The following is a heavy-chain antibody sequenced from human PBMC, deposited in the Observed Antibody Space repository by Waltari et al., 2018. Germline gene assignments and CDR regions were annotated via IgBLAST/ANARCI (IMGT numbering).Heavy chain of an antibody. V-gene: IGHV4-34*02. CDR1: GGSFSGNF. J-gene: IGHJ2*01. CDR3: AKRGMEGGYFDL. Sequence: QVQLQQWGAGLLKPSETLSLTCPVYGGSFSGNFWNWHRQPPGKRLEWIGEINHSGSTDYNPSLKSRVIISLDTSKNQFSLKLSSVTAADTAVYYCAKRGMEGGYFDLWGRGTLVTVSS. D-gene: IGHD3-3*01. CDR2: INHSGST.